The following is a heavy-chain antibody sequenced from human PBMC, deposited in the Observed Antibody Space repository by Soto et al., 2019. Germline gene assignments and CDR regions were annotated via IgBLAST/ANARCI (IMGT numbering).Heavy chain of an antibody. CDR2: IIPIFGTA. CDR1: GGTFSSYA. J-gene: IGHJ6*02. CDR3: ARGAGGYYYYGMDV. V-gene: IGHV1-69*13. Sequence: SVKVSCKASGGTFSSYAISWVRQAPGQGLERMGGIIPIFGTANYAQKFQGRVTITADESTSTAYMELSSLRSEDTAVYYCARGAGGYYYYGMDVWGQGTTVTVSS.